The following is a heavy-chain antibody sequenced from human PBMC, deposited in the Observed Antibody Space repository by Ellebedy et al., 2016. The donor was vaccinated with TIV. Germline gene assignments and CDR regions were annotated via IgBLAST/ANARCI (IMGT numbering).Heavy chain of an antibody. J-gene: IGHJ4*02. V-gene: IGHV1-18*04. CDR2: ISAYNANT. CDR1: GYTLPTYG. Sequence: AASVKVSCKASGYTLPTYGISWVRPGPGQGLEWMGWISAYNANTNYAQSFQGRLTMTTDTSTNTAFMELRSLRSDDTAVYYCARLAGTIPDYWGQGTLVTVSS. D-gene: IGHD6-19*01. CDR3: ARLAGTIPDY.